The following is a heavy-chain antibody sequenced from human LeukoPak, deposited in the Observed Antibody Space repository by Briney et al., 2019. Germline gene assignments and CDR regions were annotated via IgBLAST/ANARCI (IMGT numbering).Heavy chain of an antibody. J-gene: IGHJ4*02. CDR3: ARSYNSGSYYPYYFDY. CDR1: GGSISSHF. D-gene: IGHD3-10*01. V-gene: IGHV4-59*11. CDR2: IYYTGST. Sequence: SETLSLTCTVSGGSISSHFWSWVRQPPGKGLEWIGSIYYTGSTNYNPSLKSRITMSVDTSKNQFSLKLSSVTAADTAVYYCARSYNSGSYYPYYFDYWGQGTLVTVS.